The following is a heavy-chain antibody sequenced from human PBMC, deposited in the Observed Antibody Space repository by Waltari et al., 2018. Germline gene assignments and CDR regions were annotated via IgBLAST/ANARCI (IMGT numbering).Heavy chain of an antibody. CDR1: GGSFSGYY. Sequence: QVQLQQWGAGLLKPSETLSLTCAVYGGSFSGYYWSWIRQPPGKGLEWIGEINHSRSTNYNPSLKSRGTISVDTSKNQFSLKLSSVTAAETAVYYCARFSPGKEGVDYWGQGTLVTVSS. CDR2: INHSRST. D-gene: IGHD3-16*01. CDR3: ARFSPGKEGVDY. V-gene: IGHV4-34*01. J-gene: IGHJ4*02.